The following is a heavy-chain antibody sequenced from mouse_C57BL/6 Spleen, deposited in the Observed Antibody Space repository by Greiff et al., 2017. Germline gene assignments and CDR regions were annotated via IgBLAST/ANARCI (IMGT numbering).Heavy chain of an antibody. CDR3: ARFGDSLAFDY. Sequence: EVQLQQSGPELVKPGASVKISCKASGYTFTDYYMNWVKQSHGKSLEWIGDINPNNGGTSYNQKFKGKATLTVDKSSSTAYMELRSLTSEDSAVYYCARFGDSLAFDYWGQGTTLTVSS. V-gene: IGHV1-26*01. D-gene: IGHD2-13*01. CDR2: INPNNGGT. CDR1: GYTFTDYY. J-gene: IGHJ2*01.